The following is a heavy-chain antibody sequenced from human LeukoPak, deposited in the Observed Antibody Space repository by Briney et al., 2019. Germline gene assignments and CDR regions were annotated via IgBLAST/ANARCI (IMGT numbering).Heavy chain of an antibody. D-gene: IGHD6-13*01. CDR3: ARGAAAGPDAWFDP. CDR1: GGSISSSNW. CDR2: IYHSGST. J-gene: IGHJ5*02. Sequence: PSETLSLTCAVSGGSISSSNWWSWVRQPPGKGLEWIGEIYHSGSTNFNPSLKSRVTISVDKSKNQFSLKLSSVTAADTAVYYCARGAAAGPDAWFDPWGQGTLVTVSS. V-gene: IGHV4-4*02.